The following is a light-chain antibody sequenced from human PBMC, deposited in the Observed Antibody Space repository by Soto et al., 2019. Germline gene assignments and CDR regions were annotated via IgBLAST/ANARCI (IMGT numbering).Light chain of an antibody. Sequence: EMVMTQSPPTLSMSPGERATLSCRATQSVRSSLAWYQQKPGQPPRLLIYRESSRATGIPARFSGSGSGTEFTLTISSLQSEDFAVYYCQQYNNWHPWTFGQGTKVDIK. CDR1: QSVRSS. J-gene: IGKJ1*01. CDR2: RES. V-gene: IGKV3-15*01. CDR3: QQYNNWHPWT.